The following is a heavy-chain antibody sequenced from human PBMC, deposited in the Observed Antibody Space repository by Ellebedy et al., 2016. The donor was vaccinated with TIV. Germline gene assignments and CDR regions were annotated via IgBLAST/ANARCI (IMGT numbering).Heavy chain of an antibody. CDR3: ARGLVSGRALDY. CDR1: GGSFSDYY. Sequence: SQTLSLTCAVYGGSFSDYYWTWIRQPPGKGLEWLGEINHSGSTNYNPSLKSRVSISVDTSKNQFSLRLTSVTAADTAIFYCARGLVSGRALDYWGQGTLVTVSS. CDR2: INHSGST. V-gene: IGHV4-34*01. J-gene: IGHJ4*02. D-gene: IGHD2-15*01.